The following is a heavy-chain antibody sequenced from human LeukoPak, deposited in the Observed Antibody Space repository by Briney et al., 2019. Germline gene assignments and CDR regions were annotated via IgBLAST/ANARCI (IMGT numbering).Heavy chain of an antibody. D-gene: IGHD3-16*01. Sequence: VASVKASCKASGYTFTGYYMHWVRQAPGQGLEWMGWINPNSGGTNYAQKFQGRVTMTRDTSISTAYMELSRLRSDDTAVYYCARDLGTYYFDYWGQGTLVTVSS. CDR2: INPNSGGT. J-gene: IGHJ4*02. CDR1: GYTFTGYY. CDR3: ARDLGTYYFDY. V-gene: IGHV1-2*02.